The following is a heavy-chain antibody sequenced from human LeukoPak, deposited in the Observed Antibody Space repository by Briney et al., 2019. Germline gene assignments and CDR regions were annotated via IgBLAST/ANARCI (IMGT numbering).Heavy chain of an antibody. CDR2: IYHSGST. CDR1: GYSISSGYY. CDR3: ARRGSRDY. Sequence: PSETLSLTCAVSGYSISSGYYWGWIRQPPGKGLEWIGSIYHSGSTYYNPSLKSRVTISVDTSKNQFSLKLSSVTAADTAVYYCARRGSRDYWGQGTLVTVSS. J-gene: IGHJ4*02. D-gene: IGHD3-16*01. V-gene: IGHV4-38-2*01.